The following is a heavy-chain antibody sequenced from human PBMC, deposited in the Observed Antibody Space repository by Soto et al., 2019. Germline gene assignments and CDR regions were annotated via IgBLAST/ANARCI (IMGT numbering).Heavy chain of an antibody. V-gene: IGHV1-69*12. CDR1: GGTFISYA. D-gene: IGHD3-10*01. CDR2: TIPTFGTA. J-gene: IGHJ5*02. Sequence: QVQLVQSGAEVKKPGSSGKVSCKASGGTFISYAISWVRQAPGQGLEWMGGTIPTFGTANYAQKFQGRVTITADESTSKAYMELSSLRSEDTAVYYCARDQGYDGLGLSYWFDPWGQGTLVTVSS. CDR3: ARDQGYDGLGLSYWFDP.